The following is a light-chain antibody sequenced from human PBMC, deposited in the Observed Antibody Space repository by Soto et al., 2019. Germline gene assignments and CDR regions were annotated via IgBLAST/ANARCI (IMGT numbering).Light chain of an antibody. J-gene: IGLJ1*01. CDR2: EGS. V-gene: IGLV2-23*03. CDR1: SSDVGSYNL. CDR3: CSYAGSYTFDV. Sequence: QSALTQPASVSGSPGQSITISCTGTSSDVGSYNLVSWYQQHPGKAPKLMIYEGSKRPSGVPDRFSGSKSGNTASLTISGLQAEDEADYYCCSYAGSYTFDVFGTGTKLTVL.